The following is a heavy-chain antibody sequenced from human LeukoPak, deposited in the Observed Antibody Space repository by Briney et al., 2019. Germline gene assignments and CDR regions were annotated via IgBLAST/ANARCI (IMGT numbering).Heavy chain of an antibody. V-gene: IGHV1-8*03. CDR2: MNPNSGNT. CDR1: GGTFSSYA. J-gene: IGHJ4*02. CDR3: ARGIYYDSSGYNYYFDY. Sequence: ASVKVSCKASGGTFSSYAISWVRQATGQGLEWMGWMNPNSGNTGYAQKFQGRVTITRNTSISTAYMELSSLRSEDTAVYYCARGIYYDSSGYNYYFDYWGQGTLVTVSS. D-gene: IGHD3-22*01.